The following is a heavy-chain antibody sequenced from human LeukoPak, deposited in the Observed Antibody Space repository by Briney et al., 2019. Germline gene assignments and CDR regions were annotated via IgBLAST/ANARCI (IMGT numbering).Heavy chain of an antibody. CDR2: ISSSSSTI. CDR3: ARTNYDFWSGHNWFDP. V-gene: IGHV3-48*01. D-gene: IGHD3-3*01. Sequence: GGSLRLSCAASGFTFGSYAMNWVRQAPGKGLEWVSYISSSSSTIYYADSVKGRFTMSRDNAKKSLYLQMSSLRAEDTAVYYCARTNYDFWSGHNWFDPWGQGTLVTVSS. J-gene: IGHJ5*02. CDR1: GFTFGSYA.